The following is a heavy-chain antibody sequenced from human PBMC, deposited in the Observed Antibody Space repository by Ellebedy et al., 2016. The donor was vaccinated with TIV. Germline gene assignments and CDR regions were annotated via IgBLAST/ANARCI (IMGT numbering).Heavy chain of an antibody. CDR3: ARVVGSAGYYQLDAFDI. V-gene: IGHV3-21*06. D-gene: IGHD3-10*01. J-gene: IGHJ3*02. CDR1: GFTFSGYS. Sequence: GGSLRLSXAASGFTFSGYSTNWVRQAPGKGLEWVSSISSSSSYIYSADSVKGRFTISRDNAKNSLYLQMNSLRAEDTAVYYCARVVGSAGYYQLDAFDIWGQGTMVTVSS. CDR2: ISSSSSYI.